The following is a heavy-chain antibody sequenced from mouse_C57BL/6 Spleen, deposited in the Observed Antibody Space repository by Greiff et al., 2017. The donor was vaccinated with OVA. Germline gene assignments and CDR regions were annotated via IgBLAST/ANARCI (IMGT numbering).Heavy chain of an antibody. CDR1: GFTFSDYY. J-gene: IGHJ1*03. CDR2: ISNGGGST. V-gene: IGHV5-12*01. D-gene: IGHD1-1*01. Sequence: DVKLVESGGGLVQPGGSLKLSCAASGFTFSDYYMYWVRQTPEKRLEWVAYISNGGGSTYYPDTVKGRFTISRDNAKNTLYLQMSRLKSEDTAMYYCARRIYYYGSRYFDVWGTGTTVTVSS. CDR3: ARRIYYYGSRYFDV.